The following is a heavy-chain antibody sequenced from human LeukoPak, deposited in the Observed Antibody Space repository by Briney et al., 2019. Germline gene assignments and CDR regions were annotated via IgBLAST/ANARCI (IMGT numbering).Heavy chain of an antibody. Sequence: GESLKISCKGSGYSFTSYWIGWVRHMPGKGLQWLGIIYPGDSDTRYSPSFQGQVTISADKSISTAYLQWSSLKASDTAMYYCARQPNYYDSSGYDYWGQGTLVTVSS. J-gene: IGHJ4*02. CDR2: IYPGDSDT. V-gene: IGHV5-51*01. CDR3: ARQPNYYDSSGYDY. CDR1: GYSFTSYW. D-gene: IGHD3-22*01.